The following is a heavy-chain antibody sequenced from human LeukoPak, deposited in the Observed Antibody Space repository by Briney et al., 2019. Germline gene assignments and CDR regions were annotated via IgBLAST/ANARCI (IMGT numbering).Heavy chain of an antibody. D-gene: IGHD1-14*01. J-gene: IGHJ5*02. CDR2: IYYSGST. CDR3: ARVPDGSFSWFDP. Sequence: SETLSLTCAVYGGSFSGYYWSWIRQPPGKGLEWIGYIYYSGSTNYNPSLKSRVTISVDTSKNQFSLKLSSVTAADTAVYYCARVPDGSFSWFDPWGQGTLVTVSS. CDR1: GGSFSGYY. V-gene: IGHV4-59*01.